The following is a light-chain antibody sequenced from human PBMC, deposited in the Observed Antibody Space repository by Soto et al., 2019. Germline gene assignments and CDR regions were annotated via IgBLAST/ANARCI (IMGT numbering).Light chain of an antibody. CDR3: QQYNSYPLT. CDR2: DAS. V-gene: IGKV1-5*01. CDR1: QSISSW. Sequence: DIQMTQSPSTLSASVGDRVTITCRASQSISSWLAWYQQKPGKATKLLIYDASSLESGVPSSFSGSGSGTEFTRTISSLQPDDFATYYCQQYNSYPLTFGGGTKVEIK. J-gene: IGKJ4*01.